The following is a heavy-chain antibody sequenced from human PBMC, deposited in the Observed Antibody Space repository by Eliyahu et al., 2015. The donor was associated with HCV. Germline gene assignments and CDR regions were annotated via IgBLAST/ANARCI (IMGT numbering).Heavy chain of an antibody. CDR3: ASRGLERGGPEVDY. CDR2: IYYSGST. D-gene: IGHD1-1*01. V-gene: IGHV4-39*01. J-gene: IGHJ4*02. Sequence: GXVRXPPGKGMEWIGSIYYSGSTXYNPSLKSRVXISVDTSKNQFSLKLSSVTAADTAVYYCASRGLERGGPEVDYWGQGTLVTVSS.